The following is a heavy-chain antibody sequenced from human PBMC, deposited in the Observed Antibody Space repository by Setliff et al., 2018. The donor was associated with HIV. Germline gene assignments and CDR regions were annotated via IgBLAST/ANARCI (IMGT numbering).Heavy chain of an antibody. CDR2: ISSSGNYI. CDR1: GFTFSFYS. V-gene: IGHV3-21*01. Sequence: PGESLKISCATSGFTFSFYSMNWVRQAPGEGLEWVSSISSSGNYIYYADSVKGRFTISRDNAKNSLYLQMTTLRAEDTAVYFCASVDTTLVLPPYWGQGTLVTVSS. CDR3: ASVDTTLVLPPY. D-gene: IGHD5-18*01. J-gene: IGHJ4*02.